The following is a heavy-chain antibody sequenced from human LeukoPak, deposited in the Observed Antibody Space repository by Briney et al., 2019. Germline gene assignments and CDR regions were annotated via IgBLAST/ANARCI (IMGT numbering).Heavy chain of an antibody. CDR2: INTDGSST. CDR1: GFSFSTHA. Sequence: GGSLRLSCVASGFSFSTHAMTWVRQAPGKGLGWVSRINTDGSSTSYADSVKGRFTISRDNSKNTLYLQMNSLRAEDTAVYYCARDQAAAGFDYWGQGTLVTVSS. CDR3: ARDQAAAGFDY. V-gene: IGHV3-74*01. D-gene: IGHD6-13*01. J-gene: IGHJ4*02.